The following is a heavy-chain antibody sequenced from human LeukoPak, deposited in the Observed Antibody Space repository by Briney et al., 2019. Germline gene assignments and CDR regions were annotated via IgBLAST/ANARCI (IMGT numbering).Heavy chain of an antibody. V-gene: IGHV1-18*01. CDR1: DYTFSSFG. D-gene: IGHD3-22*01. CDR2: ISAKDGNT. Sequence: ASVKVSCKASDYTFSSFGITWVRQAPGQGLEWMGWISAKDGNTDYAQKFQARVTMTTDTSTSTAYMELRSLRSDDTAVYYCARNFGGGDSSGPYYWGQGTLVTVSS. CDR3: ARNFGGGDSSGPYY. J-gene: IGHJ4*02.